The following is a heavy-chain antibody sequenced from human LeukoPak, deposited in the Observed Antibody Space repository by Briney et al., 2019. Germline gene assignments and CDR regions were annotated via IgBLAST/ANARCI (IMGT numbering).Heavy chain of an antibody. CDR2: MNPNSGNT. CDR1: GYTFTSYD. V-gene: IGHV1-8*01. J-gene: IGHJ6*02. D-gene: IGHD6-13*01. Sequence: GASVKVSCKASGYTFTSYDINWVRQATGQGLEWMGWMNPNSGNTGYAQKFQGRVTMTRNTSISTAYMELSSLRSEDTAVYYCARGYGSSWFRYYYGMDVWGQGTTVTVSS. CDR3: ARGYGSSWFRYYYGMDV.